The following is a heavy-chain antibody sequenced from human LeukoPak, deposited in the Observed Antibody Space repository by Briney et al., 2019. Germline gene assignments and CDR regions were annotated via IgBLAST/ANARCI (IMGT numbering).Heavy chain of an antibody. V-gene: IGHV4-4*02. D-gene: IGHD3-16*02. J-gene: IGHJ4*02. CDR2: IYYSGST. CDR1: GGSISSSNW. CDR3: ARLRYYFGY. Sequence: PSETLSLTCAVSGGSISSSNWWSWVRQPPGKGLEWIGEIYYSGSTYYNPSLKSRVTISVDTSKNQFSLKLSSVTAADTAVYYCARLRYYFGYWGQGTLVTVSS.